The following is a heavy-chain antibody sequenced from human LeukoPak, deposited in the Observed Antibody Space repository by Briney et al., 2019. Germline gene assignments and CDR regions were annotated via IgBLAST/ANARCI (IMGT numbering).Heavy chain of an antibody. J-gene: IGHJ3*02. CDR2: ITISSTTI. CDR3: AKDAAHYYDSSGYYGAFDI. V-gene: IGHV3-48*01. CDR1: GFTFKNYN. Sequence: GGSLRLSCAASGFTFKNYNMNWVRQAPGKGLEWVSYITISSTTIYYADSVKGRFSISRDSAKNSLYLQMNSLRVEDTAVYYCAKDAAHYYDSSGYYGAFDIWGQGTMVTVSS. D-gene: IGHD3-22*01.